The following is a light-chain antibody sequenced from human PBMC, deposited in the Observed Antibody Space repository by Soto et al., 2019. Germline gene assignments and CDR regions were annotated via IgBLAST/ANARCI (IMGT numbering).Light chain of an antibody. V-gene: IGLV2-14*01. CDR1: SSDVGTYNY. CDR2: DVS. J-gene: IGLJ2*01. Sequence: QSVLAQPASVSGSPGQSITISCTGTSSDVGTYNYVSWYQQHPGKAPKLITYDVSTRPSGLSNRFSGSKSGNTASLTISGLQAEDEADYFCSSYASTSTLVVFGGGTKVTVL. CDR3: SSYASTSTLVV.